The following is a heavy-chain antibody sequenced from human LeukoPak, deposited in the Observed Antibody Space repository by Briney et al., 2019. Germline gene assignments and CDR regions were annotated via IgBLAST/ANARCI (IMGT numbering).Heavy chain of an antibody. D-gene: IGHD6-19*01. Sequence: GASVKVACKASGYTFTSYGISWVRQAPGQGLEWMGWISAYNGNTNYAQKLQDRVTMTTDTSTSTAYMELRSLRSDDTAVYYCATGIAVAGTHDWGQGTLVTVSS. CDR2: ISAYNGNT. V-gene: IGHV1-18*01. CDR1: GYTFTSYG. CDR3: ATGIAVAGTHD. J-gene: IGHJ4*02.